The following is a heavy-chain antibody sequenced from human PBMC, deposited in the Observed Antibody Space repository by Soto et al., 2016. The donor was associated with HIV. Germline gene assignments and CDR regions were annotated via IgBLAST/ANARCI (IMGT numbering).Heavy chain of an antibody. J-gene: IGHJ6*03. Sequence: QLQLQESGPGLMKPSETLSLTCTVSGVSTSSSFYYWGWIRQPPGKGLEWIGSIYYSGNTYYNPSLKSRVTIVVDTSMDHFSLKLTSVTAADTAVYYCARVGDSSSPGDYYYYYMDVWAKGPRSPSP. CDR1: GVSTSSSFYY. CDR2: IYYSGNT. D-gene: IGHD6-6*01. V-gene: IGHV4-39*02. CDR3: ARVGDSSSPGDYYYYYMDV.